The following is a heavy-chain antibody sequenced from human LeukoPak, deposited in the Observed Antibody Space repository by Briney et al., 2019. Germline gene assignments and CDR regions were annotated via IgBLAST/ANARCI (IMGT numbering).Heavy chain of an antibody. D-gene: IGHD5-24*01. Sequence: ASVKVSCKASGYTFTDYYMHWVRQAPGQGLEWMGWINPNSGGTNYAQKFQGRVSMTRDTSISTAYMELSRLRSDDTAVYYCARNTINWFDPWGQEVLVTVSS. CDR1: GYTFTDYY. CDR2: INPNSGGT. J-gene: IGHJ5*02. CDR3: ARNTINWFDP. V-gene: IGHV1-2*02.